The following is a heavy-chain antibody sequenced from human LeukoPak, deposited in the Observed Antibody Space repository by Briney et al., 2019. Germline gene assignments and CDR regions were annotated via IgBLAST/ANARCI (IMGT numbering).Heavy chain of an antibody. Sequence: SEALSLTCTVSGGSISSFYWSWTRQPAGKGLEWIGRIYTSGSTNYNPSLKSRVTMSVDTSKNQFSLKLSSVTAADTAVYYCARDRGTWNDDGFDYWGQGTLVTVSS. CDR3: ARDRGTWNDDGFDY. J-gene: IGHJ4*02. CDR1: GGSISSFY. V-gene: IGHV4-4*07. CDR2: IYTSGST. D-gene: IGHD1-1*01.